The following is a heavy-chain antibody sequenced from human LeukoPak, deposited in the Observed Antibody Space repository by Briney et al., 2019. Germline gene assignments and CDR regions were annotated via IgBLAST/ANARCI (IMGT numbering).Heavy chain of an antibody. CDR2: ISSSGSTI. V-gene: IGHV3-11*04. D-gene: IGHD3-3*01. Sequence: GGSLRLSCAASGFTFSDYYMSWIRQAPGKGLEWVSYISSSGSTIYYADSVKGRFTISRDNAKNSLYLQMNSLRAEDTAVYYCARPRIEWLVYYMGVWGKGTTVTFSS. J-gene: IGHJ6*03. CDR1: GFTFSDYY. CDR3: ARPRIEWLVYYMGV.